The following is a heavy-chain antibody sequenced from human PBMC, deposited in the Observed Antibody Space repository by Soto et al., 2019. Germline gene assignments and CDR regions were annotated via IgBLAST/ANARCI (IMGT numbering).Heavy chain of an antibody. J-gene: IGHJ4*02. Sequence: QVQLVESGGGVVQPGRSLRLSCAASGFTFSTHIMHWVRQAPGKGLEWVAVIFPNGREKYYADSVKGRFTISRDQSNNRLYLQMDSLGPEDTAVYYCARDDDHGSKCDLAYWGQGALVTVSS. CDR2: IFPNGREK. CDR1: GFTFSTHI. D-gene: IGHD1-26*01. CDR3: ARDDDHGSKCDLAY. V-gene: IGHV3-30*04.